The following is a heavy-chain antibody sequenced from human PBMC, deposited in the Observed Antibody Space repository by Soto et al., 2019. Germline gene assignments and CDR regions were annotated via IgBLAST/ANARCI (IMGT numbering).Heavy chain of an antibody. J-gene: IGHJ4*02. CDR1: GFTFSSYS. V-gene: IGHV3-21*01. CDR3: VRDQENCSGGSCYHDY. D-gene: IGHD2-15*01. CDR2: ISSSSSYI. Sequence: EVQLVESGGGLVKPGGSLRLSCAASGFTFSSYSMNWVRQAPGKGLEWVSSISSSSSYIYYADSVKGRFTISRDNAKNSLYLQMNSLRAEDTAVYYCVRDQENCSGGSCYHDYWGQGTLVTVSS.